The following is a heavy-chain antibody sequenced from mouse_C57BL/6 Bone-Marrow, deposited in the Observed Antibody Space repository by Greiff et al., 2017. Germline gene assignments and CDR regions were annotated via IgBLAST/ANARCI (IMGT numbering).Heavy chain of an antibody. CDR1: GYTFTDYE. D-gene: IGHD1-1*01. CDR3: TRDYYGSSYPHWYFDV. J-gene: IGHJ1*03. CDR2: IDPETGGT. V-gene: IGHV1-15*01. Sequence: QVQLQQSGAELVRPGASVTLSCKASGYTFTDYEMHWVKQTPVHGLEWIGAIDPETGGTAYNQKFKGKAILTADKSSSTAYMELRRLTSEDSAVYYCTRDYYGSSYPHWYFDVWGTGTTVTVSS.